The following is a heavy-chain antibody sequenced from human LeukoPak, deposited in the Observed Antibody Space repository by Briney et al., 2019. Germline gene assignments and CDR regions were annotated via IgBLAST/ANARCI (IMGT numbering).Heavy chain of an antibody. CDR3: AKERPWELDY. CDR1: GFTLSSYA. Sequence: GGSLRLSCATSGFTLSSYAMSWVRQAPGKGLEWVSGISGSGGSTYYADSVKGRFTIFRDNSKNTLYLQMNSLRAEDTAVYYCAKERPWELDYWGQGTLVTVSS. J-gene: IGHJ4*02. D-gene: IGHD1-26*01. CDR2: ISGSGGST. V-gene: IGHV3-23*01.